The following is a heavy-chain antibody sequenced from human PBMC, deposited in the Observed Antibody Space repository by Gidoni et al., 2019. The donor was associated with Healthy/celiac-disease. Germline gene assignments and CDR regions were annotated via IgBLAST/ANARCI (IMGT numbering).Heavy chain of an antibody. Sequence: EVQLVESGGGLVQPGRSLRLACAASGLPFDDYAMHWVRQAPGKGLECVSGISWNSGSICYADSVKGRFTISRDNAKNSLYLQMNSLRAEDTALYYCATATGGDYGDLAGYWGQGTLVTVS. V-gene: IGHV3-9*01. CDR2: ISWNSGSI. D-gene: IGHD4-17*01. CDR3: ATATGGDYGDLAGY. CDR1: GLPFDDYA. J-gene: IGHJ4*02.